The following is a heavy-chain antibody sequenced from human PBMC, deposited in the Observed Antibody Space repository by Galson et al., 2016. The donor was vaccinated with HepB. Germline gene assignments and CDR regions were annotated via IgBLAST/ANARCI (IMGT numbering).Heavy chain of an antibody. CDR1: GFKMGNYN. Sequence: SLRLSCAASGFKMGNYNMHWVRQAPGKGLEWVSSISGSGTYIYYADSVKGRFTISRDNAKSSVYLRMNSLRAEDTAVYYCARDPAVTGLYYSDNWGQGTLVTVSS. D-gene: IGHD6-19*01. CDR2: ISGSGTYI. J-gene: IGHJ4*02. CDR3: ARDPAVTGLYYSDN. V-gene: IGHV3-21*01.